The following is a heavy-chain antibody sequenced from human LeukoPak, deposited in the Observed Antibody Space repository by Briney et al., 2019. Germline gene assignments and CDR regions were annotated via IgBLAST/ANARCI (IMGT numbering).Heavy chain of an antibody. CDR3: TRWGYYYGMDV. Sequence: QPGRSLRLSCTASGFTFGDYAMSWVRQAPGKGLEWVGFIRSKAYGGTTEYAASVKGRFTISRDDSKSIAYLQMNSLKTEDTAVYYYTRWGYYYGMDVWGQGTTVTVSS. D-gene: IGHD3-16*01. CDR1: GFTFGDYA. CDR2: IRSKAYGGTT. J-gene: IGHJ6*02. V-gene: IGHV3-49*04.